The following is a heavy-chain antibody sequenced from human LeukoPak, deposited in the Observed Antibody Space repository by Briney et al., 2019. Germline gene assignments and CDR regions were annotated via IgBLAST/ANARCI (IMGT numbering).Heavy chain of an antibody. D-gene: IGHD3-22*01. J-gene: IGHJ4*02. V-gene: IGHV4-34*01. CDR1: GGSFSGYY. Sequence: SETLSLTCAVYGGSFSGYYWSWIRQPPGKGLEWIGEINHSGSTNYNPSLKSRVTISVDTSKNQFSLKLSSVTAADTAVYYCAAGYYYDSSGYYQAYIDYWGQGTLVTVSS. CDR3: AAGYYYDSSGYYQAYIDY. CDR2: INHSGST.